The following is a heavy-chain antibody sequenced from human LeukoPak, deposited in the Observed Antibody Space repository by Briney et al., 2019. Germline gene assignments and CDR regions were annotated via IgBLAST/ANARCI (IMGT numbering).Heavy chain of an antibody. CDR1: GGSISSSSYY. V-gene: IGHV4-39*07. D-gene: IGHD6-13*01. CDR2: IYTSGST. Sequence: SETLSLTCTVSGGSISSSSYYWGWIRQPPGKGLEWIGRIYTSGSTNYNPSLKSRVTISVDTSKNQFSLKLSSVTAADTAVYYCAREPVSGIAAPWGQGTLVTVSS. J-gene: IGHJ5*02. CDR3: AREPVSGIAAP.